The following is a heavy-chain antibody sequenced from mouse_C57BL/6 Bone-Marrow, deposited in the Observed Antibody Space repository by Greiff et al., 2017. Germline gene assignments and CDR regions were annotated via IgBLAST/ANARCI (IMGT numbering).Heavy chain of an antibody. CDR1: GYTFTDYN. J-gene: IGHJ1*03. Sequence: VQLQQSGPELVKPGASVKIPCKASGYTFTDYNMDWVKQSHGKSLEWIGDINPNNGGTIYNQKFKGKDTLTVDKSSSTAYMELRSLTSEDTAVYYCARREITTVVAKDWYFDVWGTGTTVTVSS. CDR3: ARREITTVVAKDWYFDV. CDR2: INPNNGGT. D-gene: IGHD1-1*01. V-gene: IGHV1-18*01.